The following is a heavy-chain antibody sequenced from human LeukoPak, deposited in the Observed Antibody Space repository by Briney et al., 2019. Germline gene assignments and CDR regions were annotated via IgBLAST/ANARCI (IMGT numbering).Heavy chain of an antibody. J-gene: IGHJ5*02. CDR1: GGSISSYY. Sequence: PSETLSLTCTVSGGSISSYYWSWIRQPPGKGLEWIGYIYTSGSTNYNPSLKSRVTISVDTSKNQFSLKLSSVTAADTAVYYCARHVSSYYDFWSARSDPWGQGTLVTVSS. V-gene: IGHV4-4*09. D-gene: IGHD3-3*01. CDR3: ARHVSSYYDFWSARSDP. CDR2: IYTSGST.